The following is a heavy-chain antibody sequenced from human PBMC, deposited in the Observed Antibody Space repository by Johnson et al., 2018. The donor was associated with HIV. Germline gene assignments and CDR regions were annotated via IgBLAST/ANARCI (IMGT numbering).Heavy chain of an antibody. V-gene: IGHV3-33*06. D-gene: IGHD1-26*01. CDR2: IWYDGSNK. CDR1: GFTFSSYG. J-gene: IGHJ3*02. Sequence: VQLVESGGGVVQPGRSLRLSCAASGFTFSSYGMHWVRQAPGKGLEWVAVIWYDGSNKYYADSVKGRFTISRDNSKNTLYLQMNSLRAEDTAVYDCAKGRLGGATTYDAFDIWGQGTMVTVSS. CDR3: AKGRLGGATTYDAFDI.